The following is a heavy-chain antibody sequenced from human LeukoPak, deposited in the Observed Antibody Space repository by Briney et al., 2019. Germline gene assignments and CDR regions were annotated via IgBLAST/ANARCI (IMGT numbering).Heavy chain of an antibody. D-gene: IGHD4-23*01. Sequence: GGSLRLSCAASGFTFSVYWMTWVRQAPGKGLEWVANIKEDGREKYYVDSVKGRFTISRDNAKKSLYLQMNSLRAEDTAMYFCTSHDGTYFPHWGQGTLVTVSS. CDR3: TSHDGTYFPH. CDR2: IKEDGREK. V-gene: IGHV3-7*01. J-gene: IGHJ1*01. CDR1: GFTFSVYW.